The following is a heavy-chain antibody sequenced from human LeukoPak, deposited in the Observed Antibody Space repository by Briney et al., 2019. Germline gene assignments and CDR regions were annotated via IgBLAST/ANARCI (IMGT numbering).Heavy chain of an antibody. D-gene: IGHD1-1*01. CDR2: IYSGGST. V-gene: IGHV3-66*01. CDR1: GFTVSSNY. Sequence: NPGGSLRLSCAASGFTVSSNYMSWVRQAPGKGLEWVSAIYSGGSTYYADSVKGRFTISRDNSKNTLYLQMNSLRAEDTAVYYCARDRAEGNDDSAVPDAFDIWGQGQWSPSLQ. CDR3: ARDRAEGNDDSAVPDAFDI. J-gene: IGHJ3*02.